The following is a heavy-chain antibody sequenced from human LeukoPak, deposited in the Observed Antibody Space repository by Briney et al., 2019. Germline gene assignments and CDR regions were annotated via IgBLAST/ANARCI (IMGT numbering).Heavy chain of an antibody. D-gene: IGHD6-13*01. CDR2: INTNTGDR. Sequence: ASVKVCCKASGYIFTSYAINWVRQAPGQGIEWMGGINTNTGDRTYAQGFTGRVVISLDRSVSTAYLQISSLKTEDTAVYYCEVAAAATIAPAPPNGMDVWGQGTTVTVSS. CDR1: GYIFTSYA. V-gene: IGHV7-4-1*02. J-gene: IGHJ6*02. CDR3: EVAAAATIAPAPPNGMDV.